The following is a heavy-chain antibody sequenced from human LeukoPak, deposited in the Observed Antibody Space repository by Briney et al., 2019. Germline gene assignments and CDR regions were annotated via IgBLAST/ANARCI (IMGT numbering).Heavy chain of an antibody. CDR2: ISGSGGST. V-gene: IGHV3-23*01. D-gene: IGHD6-13*01. Sequence: PGGSLRLSCAASGFTFSSYAISWVRQAPGKGLEWVSAISGSGGSTYYADSVKGRFTISRDNSKNTLYLQMNSLRAEDTAVYYCAKDRQRFAAAGTTFDYWGQGTLVTVSS. CDR1: GFTFSSYA. CDR3: AKDRQRFAAAGTTFDY. J-gene: IGHJ4*02.